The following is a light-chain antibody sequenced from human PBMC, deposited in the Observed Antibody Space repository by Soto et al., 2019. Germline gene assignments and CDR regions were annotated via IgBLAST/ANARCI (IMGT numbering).Light chain of an antibody. CDR3: SSYTSSSPRV. CDR2: DVS. Sequence: QSALTQPASVSGSPGQSITISCTGTSSDVGGYNYVSWYQQHTGKAPKLLIYDVSNRPSGVSNRFSGSKSGNTASLTISGLQAEDDADYYCSSYTSSSPRVFGGGTKLTVL. V-gene: IGLV2-14*01. CDR1: SSDVGGYNY. J-gene: IGLJ2*01.